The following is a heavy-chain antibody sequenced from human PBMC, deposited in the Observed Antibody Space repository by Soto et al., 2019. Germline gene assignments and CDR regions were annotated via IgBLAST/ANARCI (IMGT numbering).Heavy chain of an antibody. Sequence: RASVKVSCKASGYTFTSYGISWVRQAPGQGLEWMGWISAYNGNTNYAQKLQGRVTMTTDTSTSTAYMELRSLRSDDTAVYYCARVVPLYYYDSSGYDYWGQGTLVTVSS. CDR1: GYTFTSYG. CDR3: ARVVPLYYYDSSGYDY. V-gene: IGHV1-18*01. CDR2: ISAYNGNT. D-gene: IGHD3-22*01. J-gene: IGHJ4*02.